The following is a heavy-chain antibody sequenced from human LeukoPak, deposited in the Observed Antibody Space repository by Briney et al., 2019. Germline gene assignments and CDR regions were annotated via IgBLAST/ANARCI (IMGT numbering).Heavy chain of an antibody. CDR1: GFTFSSYA. V-gene: IGHV3-23*01. CDR2: ISGSGGST. J-gene: IGHJ4*02. Sequence: PGGSLRLSCAASGFTFSSYAMSWVRQAPGKGLEWVSAISGSGGSTYYAASVKGRFTISRDNSKNTLYLQMNSLRAEDTAVYYCAKSPTYYDILTGYYSGYYFDYWGQGTLVTVSS. D-gene: IGHD3-9*01. CDR3: AKSPTYYDILTGYYSGYYFDY.